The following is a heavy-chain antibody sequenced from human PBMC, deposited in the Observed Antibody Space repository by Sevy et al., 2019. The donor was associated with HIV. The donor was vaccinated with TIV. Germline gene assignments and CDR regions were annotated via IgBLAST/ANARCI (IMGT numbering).Heavy chain of an antibody. CDR1: GFTFSNYA. CDR3: AKVDVVVPVADYGMDV. Sequence: RGSLRLSCAASGFTFSNYAMSWVRQAPGKGLEWVSSISRSGGSTYYADSVKGRFTISRDNSKNTLYLQMNSLRAEDTAVYYCAKVDVVVPVADYGMDVWGQGTTVTVSS. J-gene: IGHJ6*02. V-gene: IGHV3-23*01. D-gene: IGHD2-2*01. CDR2: ISRSGGST.